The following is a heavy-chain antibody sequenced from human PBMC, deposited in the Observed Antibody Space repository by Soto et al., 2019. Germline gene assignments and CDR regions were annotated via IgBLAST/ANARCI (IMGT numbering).Heavy chain of an antibody. J-gene: IGHJ6*03. CDR3: ARENNGSYYDFWSGYYTGEDYYYYMDV. D-gene: IGHD3-3*01. CDR2: INSDGSST. CDR1: GFTFSSYW. V-gene: IGHV3-74*01. Sequence: VGSLRLSCAASGFTFSSYWMHWVRQAPGKGLVWVSRINSDGSSTSYADSVKGRFTISRDNAKNTLYLQMNSLRAEDTAVYYCARENNGSYYDFWSGYYTGEDYYYYMDVWGKGTTVTVSS.